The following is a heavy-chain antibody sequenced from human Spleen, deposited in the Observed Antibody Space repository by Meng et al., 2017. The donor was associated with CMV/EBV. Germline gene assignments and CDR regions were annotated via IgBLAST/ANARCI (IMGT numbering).Heavy chain of an antibody. V-gene: IGHV3-21*01. CDR1: GFTFSRYR. CDR2: ISDSGGYI. J-gene: IGHJ4*02. CDR3: ARDRVPEPPLEWPQLWGENF. D-gene: IGHD3-3*01. Sequence: GESLKISCVVSGFTFSRYRMNWVRQAPGRGLEWVSSISDSGGYISYADTVKGRFTISRDNADNSLYLQMNNLRDEDTAMYFCARDRVPEPPLEWPQLWGENFWGRGTRVTVSS.